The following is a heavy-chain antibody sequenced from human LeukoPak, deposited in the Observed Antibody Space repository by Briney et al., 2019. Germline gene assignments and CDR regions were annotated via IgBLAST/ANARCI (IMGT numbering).Heavy chain of an antibody. CDR1: GFTFSGFG. CDR2: IRYDGSNK. Sequence: GGSLRLSCAASGFTFSGFGMYWARQAPGKGLEWVAFIRYDGSNKYYTESVKGRFTISRDNSKNTLFLQMNSLRAEDTAVYYCAKEGYDILTGYPYWGQGTLVTVSS. D-gene: IGHD3-9*01. CDR3: AKEGYDILTGYPY. J-gene: IGHJ4*02. V-gene: IGHV3-30*02.